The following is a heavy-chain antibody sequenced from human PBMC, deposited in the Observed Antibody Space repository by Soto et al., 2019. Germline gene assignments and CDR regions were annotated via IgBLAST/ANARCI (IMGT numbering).Heavy chain of an antibody. V-gene: IGHV1-18*01. CDR1: GYTFTSYG. D-gene: IGHD2-15*01. CDR2: ISAYNGNT. CDR3: ARLAYCSGGSCYLGWFDP. Sequence: QVQLVQSGAEVKKPGASVKVSCKASGYTFTSYGISWVRQAPGQGLEWMGWISAYNGNTNNAQKLQGRVTMTTDTSTSTAYMELRSLRSDDTAVYYCARLAYCSGGSCYLGWFDPWGQGTLVTVSS. J-gene: IGHJ5*02.